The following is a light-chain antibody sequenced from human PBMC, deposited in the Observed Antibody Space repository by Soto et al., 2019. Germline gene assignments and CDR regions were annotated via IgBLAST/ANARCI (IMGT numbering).Light chain of an antibody. Sequence: QSVLTQPPSTSGTPGQRVTFSCSGGSSNIGSNTVNWYQHLPGTAPKLLIYSNKQRPSGVPDRFSGSKSGTSASLAVSGLQSEDEADYYCAAWDDTLNGYVFGTGTKLTVL. V-gene: IGLV1-44*01. CDR1: SSNIGSNT. CDR2: SNK. CDR3: AAWDDTLNGYV. J-gene: IGLJ1*01.